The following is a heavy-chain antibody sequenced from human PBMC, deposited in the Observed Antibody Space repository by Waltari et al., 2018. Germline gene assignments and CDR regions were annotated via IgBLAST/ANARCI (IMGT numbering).Heavy chain of an antibody. V-gene: IGHV1-2*04. CDR1: GYTFTGYY. Sequence: QVQLVQSGAEVKKPGASVKVSCKASGYTFTGYYMHWVRQAPGQGLEWMGWINPNIGGPNYAQKFQGWVTMTRDTSISTAYMELSRLRSDDTAVYYCARSGGRITMVRGRGNWFDPWGQGTLVTVSS. CDR2: INPNIGGP. D-gene: IGHD3-10*01. CDR3: ARSGGRITMVRGRGNWFDP. J-gene: IGHJ5*02.